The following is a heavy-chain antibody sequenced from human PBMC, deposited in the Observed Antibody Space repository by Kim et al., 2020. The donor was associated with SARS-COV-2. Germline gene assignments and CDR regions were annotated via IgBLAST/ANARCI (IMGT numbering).Heavy chain of an antibody. V-gene: IGHV4-4*02. J-gene: IGHJ6*02. CDR1: GGSISSSNW. Sequence: SETLSLTCAVSGGSISSSNWWSWVRQPPGKGLEWIGEIYHSGSTNYNPSLKSRVTISVDKSKNQFSLKLSSVTAADTAVYYCARVEYSSGWYYLYGMDVWGQGTTVTVSS. CDR2: IYHSGST. CDR3: ARVEYSSGWYYLYGMDV. D-gene: IGHD6-19*01.